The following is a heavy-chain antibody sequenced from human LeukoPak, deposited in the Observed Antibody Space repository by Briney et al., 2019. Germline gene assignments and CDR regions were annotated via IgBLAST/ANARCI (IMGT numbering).Heavy chain of an antibody. V-gene: IGHV3-11*04. J-gene: IGHJ4*02. CDR1: GSTFSDYY. D-gene: IGHD4-17*01. Sequence: KPGGSLRLSCAASGSTFSDYYMSWIRQAPGKGLEWVSYISSSGSTIYYADSVKGRFTISRDNAKNSLYLQMNSLRAEDTAVYYCASLPDTVTTIFFDYWGQGTLVTVSS. CDR2: ISSSGSTI. CDR3: ASLPDTVTTIFFDY.